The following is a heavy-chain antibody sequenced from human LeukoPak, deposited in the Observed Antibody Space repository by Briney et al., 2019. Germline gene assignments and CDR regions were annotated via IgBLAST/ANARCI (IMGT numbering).Heavy chain of an antibody. J-gene: IGHJ4*02. CDR1: GYTFTGHY. Sequence: AASVKVSCKASGYTFTGHYIHWVRQAPGQGLEWTGWIKPDSGATNYAQKFQGRVTMTRDTSISTAHMELNRLTSDDTAVYYCARPEYRYGYILDYWGQGTLVTVSS. CDR3: ARPEYRYGYILDY. V-gene: IGHV1-2*02. D-gene: IGHD5-18*01. CDR2: IKPDSGAT.